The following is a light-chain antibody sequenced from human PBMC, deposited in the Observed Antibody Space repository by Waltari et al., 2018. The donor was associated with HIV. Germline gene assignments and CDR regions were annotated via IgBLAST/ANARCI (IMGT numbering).Light chain of an antibody. CDR2: ENY. CDR3: GAWDDSLRAGI. V-gene: IGLV1-51*02. CDR1: SSNAGKRP. J-gene: IGLJ2*01. Sequence: QSLLTQPPSVSAAPGQRVTISCSGSSSNAGKRPFPWYQQFPGAAPKLLIYENYQRPSDIPDRFSGSKSGSSATLDITGLQAEDEADYYCGAWDDSLRAGIFGGGTKLSVL.